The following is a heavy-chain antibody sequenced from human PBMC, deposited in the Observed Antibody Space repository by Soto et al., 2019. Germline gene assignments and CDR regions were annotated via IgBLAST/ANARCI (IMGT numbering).Heavy chain of an antibody. Sequence: QVQLVESGGGWVKPGESLRLSCIGSGFFLSNNWMTWIRQAPGKGLEWVSYISASGDYTIYADSLKGRFTISRDNARNSLWLQIINLTAEDTAVYYCARSSGWRQVGVYNYGLDVWGQGTTVIVSS. CDR1: GFFLSNNW. CDR3: ARSSGWRQVGVYNYGLDV. J-gene: IGHJ6*02. CDR2: ISASGDYT. V-gene: IGHV3-11*06. D-gene: IGHD2-8*01.